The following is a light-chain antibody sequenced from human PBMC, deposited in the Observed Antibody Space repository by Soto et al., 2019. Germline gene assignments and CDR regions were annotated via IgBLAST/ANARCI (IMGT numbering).Light chain of an antibody. CDR2: AAS. J-gene: IGKJ4*01. CDR3: QQGASVPRT. CDR1: QAVSTW. Sequence: DIQMTQSPSSVSASVGDTVTITCRASQAVSTWFPWYQQKPGRAPKLLFYAASSLQSRVPSRFSGSGSDTDFTLTICSLQPEDFASYYCQQGASVPRTFGGGTEVEIK. V-gene: IGKV1-12*01.